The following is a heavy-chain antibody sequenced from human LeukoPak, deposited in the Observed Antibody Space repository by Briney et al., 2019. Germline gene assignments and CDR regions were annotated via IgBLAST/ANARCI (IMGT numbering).Heavy chain of an antibody. J-gene: IGHJ3*02. D-gene: IGHD3-3*01. CDR2: MNPNNGDT. V-gene: IGHV1-8*03. CDR1: GYTFTTYD. CDR3: ARWLVGDFWSGQGAFDI. Sequence: ASVKVSCKASGYTFTTYDINWVRQATGQGLEWMGWMNPNNGDTGYAPKFQGRVTITRDTSISTAYMELSSLTYEDTAVYYCARWLVGDFWSGQGAFDIWGQGTMVTVSS.